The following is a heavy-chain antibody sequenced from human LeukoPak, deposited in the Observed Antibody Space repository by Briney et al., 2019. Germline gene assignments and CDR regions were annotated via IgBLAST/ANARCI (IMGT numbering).Heavy chain of an antibody. CDR2: ITGTGDET. V-gene: IGHV3-23*01. CDR1: GFTFSRYA. D-gene: IGHD2-21*01. CDR3: AKSSICGGSSCSNFDN. Sequence: PGGSPRLSCAASGFTFSRYAMNWVRQAPGKGREWVSTITGTGDETFYADSVKGRFTISRDNSRNTLYLQMNSLRAEDTAMYFCAKSSICGGSSCSNFDNWGQGTLVTVSS. J-gene: IGHJ4*02.